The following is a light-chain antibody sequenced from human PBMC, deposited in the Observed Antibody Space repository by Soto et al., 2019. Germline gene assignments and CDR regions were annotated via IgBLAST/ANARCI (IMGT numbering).Light chain of an antibody. J-gene: IGLJ3*02. V-gene: IGLV2-14*01. CDR1: SXDVGGYNY. CDR2: EVS. CDR3: GSYTSSSTWV. Sequence: QSALTQPASVSRSPGQSITISCTGTSXDVGGYNYVSWYQQHPGKGPKLMIYEVSNRPSGVSNRFSGSKSGNTASLTISGLQAEDEADYYCGSYTSSSTWVFGGGTQLTVL.